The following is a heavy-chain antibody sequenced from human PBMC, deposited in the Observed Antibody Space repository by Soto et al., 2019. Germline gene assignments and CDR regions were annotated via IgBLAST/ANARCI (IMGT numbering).Heavy chain of an antibody. J-gene: IGHJ5*02. D-gene: IGHD2-15*01. CDR2: IYFSGST. Sequence: PSETLSLTCTVSGGSISSGGYYWSWIRQHPGKGLEWIGYIYFSGSTYYNPSLKSRVTISVDTSKNQFSLKLSSVTAADTAVYYCARDKVVAASSANWFDPWGQGTLVTVS. CDR3: ARDKVVAASSANWFDP. V-gene: IGHV4-31*03. CDR1: GGSISSGGYY.